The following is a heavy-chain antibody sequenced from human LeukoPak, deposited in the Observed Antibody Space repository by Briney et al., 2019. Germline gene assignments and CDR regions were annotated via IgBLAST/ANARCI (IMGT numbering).Heavy chain of an antibody. Sequence: GGSLRLSCAASGLTFNTFNMNWVRQAPGKGLEWVSSITSGGDYIYYADSVKGRFTTSRDNAKNSLSLQLNSLRVEDTAVYYCARGHYDVLAASYKWTPDYWGQGTLHRLL. CDR2: ITSGGDYI. CDR3: ARGHYDVLAASYKWTPDY. D-gene: IGHD3-9*01. CDR1: GLTFNTFN. V-gene: IGHV3-21*01. J-gene: IGHJ4*02.